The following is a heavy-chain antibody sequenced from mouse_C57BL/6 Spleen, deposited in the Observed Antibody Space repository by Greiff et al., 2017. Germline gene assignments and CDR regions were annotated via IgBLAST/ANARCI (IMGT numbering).Heavy chain of an antibody. D-gene: IGHD2-1*01. CDR1: GFTFSSYA. Sequence: EVQLVESGGGLVKPGGSLKLSCAASGFTFSSYAMSWVRQTPEKRLEWVATISDGGSYTYYPDNVKGRFTISRDNAKNNLYLQMSHLKSEDTAMYYCARDEGGNYVAWFAHWGQGTLVTVSA. CDR3: ARDEGGNYVAWFAH. V-gene: IGHV5-4*01. CDR2: ISDGGSYT. J-gene: IGHJ3*01.